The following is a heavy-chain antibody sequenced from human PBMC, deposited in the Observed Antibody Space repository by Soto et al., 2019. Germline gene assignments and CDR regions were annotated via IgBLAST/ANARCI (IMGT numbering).Heavy chain of an antibody. J-gene: IGHJ6*02. V-gene: IGHV1-46*01. D-gene: IGHD3-16*01. CDR1: GYTLTDNY. CDR3: ARDTNVALTCHYFGMDV. CDR2: INPDTGST. Sequence: QVQLVQSGAEVKKPGASVKVSCKASGYTLTDNYIHWVRQAPGQGLERMGIINPDTGSTSNAQKFQGRIIVTRETATSTVYIELRSLRSEDTAVYYCARDTNVALTCHYFGMDVWGQGATVTVSS.